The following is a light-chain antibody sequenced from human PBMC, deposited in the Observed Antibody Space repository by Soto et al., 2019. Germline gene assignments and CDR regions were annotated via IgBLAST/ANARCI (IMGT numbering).Light chain of an antibody. V-gene: IGLV1-40*01. CDR3: QSYDSSLSASYV. Sequence: PGQRVTISCTGCSSNIGAGCEVHWYQHLPGKAPKLLIYGNTNRPSGVPDRFSGSKSGTSASLAITGLQAEDEADYYCQSYDSSLSASYVFGGGTKVTVL. J-gene: IGLJ1*01. CDR2: GNT. CDR1: SSNIGAGCE.